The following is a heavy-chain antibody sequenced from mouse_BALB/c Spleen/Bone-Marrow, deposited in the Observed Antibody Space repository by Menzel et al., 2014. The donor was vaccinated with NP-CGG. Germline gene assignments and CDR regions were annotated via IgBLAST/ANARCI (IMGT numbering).Heavy chain of an antibody. D-gene: IGHD1-1*01. Sequence: VKLQESGAELVRPGASVKLSCKASGYTFTSYWINWVKQRLGQGLEWIGNIYPSDSYTNYNQKFKDKATLTVDKSSSTAYMQLSSPTSEDSAVYYCTRPGYFYGSGPYAMDYWGQGTSVTVSS. CDR3: TRPGYFYGSGPYAMDY. CDR1: GYTFTSYW. V-gene: IGHV1-69*02. J-gene: IGHJ4*01. CDR2: IYPSDSYT.